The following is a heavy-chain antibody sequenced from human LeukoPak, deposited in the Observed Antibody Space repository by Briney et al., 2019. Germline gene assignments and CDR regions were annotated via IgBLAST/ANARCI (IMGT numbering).Heavy chain of an antibody. CDR2: ISGRDDST. J-gene: IGHJ4*02. CDR3: AKWGDYDVLTGYYDSDY. CDR1: GFTFKNYA. Sequence: LGASLRLSCAASGFTFKNYAMTWVRQAPGKGLQWVSAISGRDDSTYYADSVKGRFTISRGISKNTLFLQMNNLRADDTAVYYCAKWGDYDVLTGYYDSDYWGQGTLVTVSS. D-gene: IGHD3-9*01. V-gene: IGHV3-23*01.